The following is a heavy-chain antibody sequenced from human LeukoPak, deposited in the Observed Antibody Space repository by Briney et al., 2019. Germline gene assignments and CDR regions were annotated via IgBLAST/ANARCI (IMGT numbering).Heavy chain of an antibody. Sequence: GGSLRLSCAASGFTFSSYWMHWVRQAPGKGLVWVSRINSDGSSTSYADSVKGRFTISRDNAKNTLYLQMNSLRAEDTAVYYCATIYDAYYYYYGMDVWGQGTTVTVSS. J-gene: IGHJ6*02. V-gene: IGHV3-74*01. CDR3: ATIYDAYYYYYGMDV. CDR2: INSDGSST. CDR1: GFTFSSYW. D-gene: IGHD3-16*01.